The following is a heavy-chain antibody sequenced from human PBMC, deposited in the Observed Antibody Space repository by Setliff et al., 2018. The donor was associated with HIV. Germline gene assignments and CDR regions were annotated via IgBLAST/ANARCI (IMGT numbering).Heavy chain of an antibody. CDR1: GYSFTSYW. V-gene: IGHV5-51*01. Sequence: GESLKISCQGSGYSFTSYWIGWVRQMPGKGLEWMGLIHPIDSDVRYSPSFQGQVTMSADKSINTAYLQWGGLKASDSAMYYCARVGDTSGYYFYIFDLWGQGTMVT. D-gene: IGHD3-22*01. CDR3: ARVGDTSGYYFYIFDL. J-gene: IGHJ3*01. CDR2: IHPIDSDV.